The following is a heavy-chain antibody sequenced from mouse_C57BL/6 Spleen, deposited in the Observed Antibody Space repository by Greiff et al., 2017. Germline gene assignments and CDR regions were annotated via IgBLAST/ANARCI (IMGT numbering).Heavy chain of an antibody. CDR1: GYAFSSYW. V-gene: IGHV1-80*01. D-gene: IGHD3-1*01. J-gene: IGHJ4*01. CDR2: IYPGDGDT. Sequence: VQLQQSGAELVKPGASVKISCKASGYAFSSYWMNWVKQRPGKGLEWIGQIYPGDGDTNYNGKFKGKATLTADKSSSTAYMQLCSLTSEDSAVYFCARSAHSDYYAMDYWCQGTSVTVSS. CDR3: ARSAHSDYYAMDY.